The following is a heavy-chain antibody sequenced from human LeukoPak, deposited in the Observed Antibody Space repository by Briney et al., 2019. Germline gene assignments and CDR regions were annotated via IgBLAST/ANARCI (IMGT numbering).Heavy chain of an antibody. CDR2: ISSSSSYI. CDR1: GFTFSSYA. D-gene: IGHD6-13*01. Sequence: GGSLRLSCAASGFTFSSYAMHWVRQAPGKGLEWVSSISSSSSYIYYADSVKGRFTISRDNAKNSLYLQMNSLRTDDTALYYCAKDISTRGIAVADYWGQGTLVTVSS. CDR3: AKDISTRGIAVADY. V-gene: IGHV3-21*04. J-gene: IGHJ4*02.